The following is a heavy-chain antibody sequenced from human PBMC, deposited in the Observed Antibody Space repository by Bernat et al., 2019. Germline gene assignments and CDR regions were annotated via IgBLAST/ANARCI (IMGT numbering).Heavy chain of an antibody. J-gene: IGHJ4*02. D-gene: IGHD3-22*01. CDR1: GFTVSSNY. Sequence: EVQLVESGGGLVQPGGSLRLSCATSGFTVSSNYMSWVRQAPGKGLEWVSVIYSGGNTYYADSVKGRFTISRHNSNNTLYLQMNSLRVEDTAVYYCAKASSGLGPFEYWGQGTLVTVSS. CDR2: IYSGGNT. V-gene: IGHV3-53*04. CDR3: AKASSGLGPFEY.